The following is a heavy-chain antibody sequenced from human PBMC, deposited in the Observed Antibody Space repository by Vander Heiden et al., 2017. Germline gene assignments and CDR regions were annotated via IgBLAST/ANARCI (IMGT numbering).Heavy chain of an antibody. D-gene: IGHD3-3*01. V-gene: IGHV3-23*01. CDR3: AKGLRFLEWLDGYYYGMDV. CDR1: GFTFSSYA. CDR2: ISGSGGST. J-gene: IGHJ6*02. Sequence: EVQLLESGGGLVQPGGSLRLSCAASGFTFSSYAMSWVRQAPGKGLEWVSAISGSGGSTYYADSVKGRFTISRDNSKNTLYLQMNSLRAEDTAVYYCAKGLRFLEWLDGYYYGMDVWGQGTTVTVSS.